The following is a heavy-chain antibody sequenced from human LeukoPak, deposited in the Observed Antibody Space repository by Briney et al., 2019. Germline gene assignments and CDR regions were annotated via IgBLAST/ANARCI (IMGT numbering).Heavy chain of an antibody. CDR1: GFIFDDYA. V-gene: IGHV3-9*01. CDR3: AKGRIAVAEGSDY. D-gene: IGHD6-19*01. J-gene: IGHJ4*02. CDR2: ISWNSGSI. Sequence: GGSLRLSCAVSGFIFDDYAMHWVRQAPGKGLEWVSGISWNSGSIGYADSVKGRFTISRDNAKNSLYLQMNSLRAEDTALYYCAKGRIAVAEGSDYWGQGTLVTVSS.